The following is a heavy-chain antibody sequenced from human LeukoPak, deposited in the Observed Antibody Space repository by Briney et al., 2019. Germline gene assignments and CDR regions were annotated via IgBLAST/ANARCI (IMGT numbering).Heavy chain of an antibody. Sequence: PGGSLRLSCAASGFTFSSYAMHWVRQAPGKGLEYVSAISSNGGSTYYANSVKGRFTISRDNSKNTLYLQMGSLRAEDTAVYYCAKAVYSSSWYWFDPWGQGTLVTVSS. CDR1: GFTFSSYA. J-gene: IGHJ5*02. D-gene: IGHD6-13*01. V-gene: IGHV3-64*01. CDR3: AKAVYSSSWYWFDP. CDR2: ISSNGGST.